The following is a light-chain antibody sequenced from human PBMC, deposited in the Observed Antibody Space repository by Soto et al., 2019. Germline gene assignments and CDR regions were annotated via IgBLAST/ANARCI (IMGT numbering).Light chain of an antibody. CDR3: QQYGSYWT. Sequence: DIQMTQSPSSLSASVGDRVTITCRASQGISTYLVWYQQRQGRAPKLLIYDSSSLVSGVPSRFSGSGSGTAFTLTISSLQPEDFATYYCQQYGSYWTFGQGTKVEIK. CDR1: QGISTY. V-gene: IGKV1-39*01. CDR2: DSS. J-gene: IGKJ1*01.